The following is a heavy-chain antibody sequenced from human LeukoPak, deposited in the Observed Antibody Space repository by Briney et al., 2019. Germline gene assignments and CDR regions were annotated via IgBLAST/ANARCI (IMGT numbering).Heavy chain of an antibody. D-gene: IGHD1-26*01. CDR3: ARDIGASGI. J-gene: IGHJ3*02. Sequence: GGSLRLSCAASGFTLRSYWMSWVRQAPGKGLEWVANIKQDGSEKYYVDSVKGRFTISRDNAKNSLYLQMNSLRAEDTAVYYCARDIGASGIWGQGTMVTVSS. CDR2: IKQDGSEK. CDR1: GFTLRSYW. V-gene: IGHV3-7*04.